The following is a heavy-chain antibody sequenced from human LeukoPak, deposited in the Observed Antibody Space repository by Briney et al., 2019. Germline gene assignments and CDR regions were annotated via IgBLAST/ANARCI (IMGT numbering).Heavy chain of an antibody. V-gene: IGHV3-33*01. D-gene: IGHD6-6*01. CDR3: VRGCLESIAARPPAYYYYYMDV. CDR2: IWCDGSNK. J-gene: IGHJ6*03. Sequence: GGSLRLSCAASGFTFSSYGMHWVRQAPGKGLGWVAVIWCDGSNKYYADSVKGRFTISRDNSKNTLHLQMNSLRAEDTAVYYCVRGCLESIAARPPAYYYYYMDVWGKGTTVTVSS. CDR1: GFTFSSYG.